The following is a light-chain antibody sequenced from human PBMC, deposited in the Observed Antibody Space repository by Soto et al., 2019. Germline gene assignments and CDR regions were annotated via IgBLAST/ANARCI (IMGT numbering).Light chain of an antibody. V-gene: IGKV3-20*01. CDR2: GAS. J-gene: IGKJ1*01. CDR3: QQYGSSSWT. Sequence: EIVMTQSPATLSVSPGERATLSSRASQSVSSNLAWYQQKPGQAPRLLIYGASSRATGIPDRFSGSGSGTEFTLTISRLEPEDFAVYYCQQYGSSSWTFGQGTKVDIK. CDR1: QSVSSN.